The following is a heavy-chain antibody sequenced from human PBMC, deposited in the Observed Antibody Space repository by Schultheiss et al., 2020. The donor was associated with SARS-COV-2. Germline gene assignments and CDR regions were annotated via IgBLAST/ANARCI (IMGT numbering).Heavy chain of an antibody. CDR3: ARGQGNYGRYDY. D-gene: IGHD1-7*01. CDR2: INHSGST. J-gene: IGHJ4*02. CDR1: GGSFSGYY. Sequence: SETLSLTCAVYGGSFSGYYWSWIRQPPGKGLEWIGEINHSGSTNYNPSLKSRVTISVDTSKNQFSLKLSSVTAADTAVYYCARGQGNYGRYDYWGQGTLVTGSS. V-gene: IGHV4-34*01.